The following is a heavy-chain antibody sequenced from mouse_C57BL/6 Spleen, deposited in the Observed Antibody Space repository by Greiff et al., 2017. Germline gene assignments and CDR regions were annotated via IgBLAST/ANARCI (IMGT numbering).Heavy chain of an antibody. CDR2: ISSGGSYT. J-gene: IGHJ1*03. V-gene: IGHV5-6*01. CDR1: GFTFSSYG. Sequence: EVLLVESGGDLVKPGGSLKLSCAASGFTFSSYGMSWVRQTPDKRLEWVATISSGGSYTYYPDSVKGRFTISRDNAKNTLYLQMSSLKSEDTAMYNCARDEGFDVWGTGTTVTASS. CDR3: ARDEGFDV.